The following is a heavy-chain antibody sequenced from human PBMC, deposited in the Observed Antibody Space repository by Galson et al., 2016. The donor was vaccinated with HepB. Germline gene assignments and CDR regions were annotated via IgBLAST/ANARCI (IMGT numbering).Heavy chain of an antibody. CDR1: GFSFSSYW. CDR3: SKDFGSSGYYQLFEY. J-gene: IGHJ4*02. D-gene: IGHD3-22*01. V-gene: IGHV3-7*05. CDR2: IKQDGSEK. Sequence: SLRLSCAASGFSFSSYWMSWVRQAPGKGLEWVANIKQDGSEKDYVDSVKGRFTISRDNAKNSLYLQMNSLRAENTAVYFWSKDFGSSGYYQLFEYWGQGTLVAVSS.